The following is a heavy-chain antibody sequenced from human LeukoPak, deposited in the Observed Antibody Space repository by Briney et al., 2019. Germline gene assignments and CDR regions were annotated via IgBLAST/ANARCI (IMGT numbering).Heavy chain of an antibody. CDR1: GYIFTDYA. J-gene: IGHJ3*02. V-gene: IGHV1-18*01. D-gene: IGHD3-3*01. CDR2: VGTYDGKT. Sequence: ASVKISCKTSGYIFTDYAIVWVRQAPGQGLKWIGWVGTYDGKTNYAQKLQGRVTMTTDTSTSTAYMELRSLRSDDTAVYYCARDSRFLEWLSTGDAFDIWGQGTMVTVSS. CDR3: ARDSRFLEWLSTGDAFDI.